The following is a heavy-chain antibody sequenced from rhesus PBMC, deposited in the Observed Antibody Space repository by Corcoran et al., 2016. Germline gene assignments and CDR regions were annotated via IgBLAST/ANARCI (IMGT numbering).Heavy chain of an antibody. D-gene: IGHD3-3*01. Sequence: QVQLQESGPGLVKPSETLSLTCAGSGGSFRGYYWGWIRQPPGQGLEWIGYISSSSGSTDYHPSLKRRVTNSTDTSKNQFSLKLSSVTAADTAVYYCARESSSNFWSGYYSDYWGQGVLVTVSS. V-gene: IGHV4-165*01. J-gene: IGHJ4*01. CDR3: ARESSSNFWSGYYSDY. CDR1: GGSFRGYY. CDR2: ISSSSGST.